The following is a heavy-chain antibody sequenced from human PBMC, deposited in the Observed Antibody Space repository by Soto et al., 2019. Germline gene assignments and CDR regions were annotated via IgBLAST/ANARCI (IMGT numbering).Heavy chain of an antibody. D-gene: IGHD2-15*01. CDR1: GGSISSSSYY. CDR2: IFYSGST. CDR3: ARRYGGTFDY. V-gene: IGHV4-39*01. J-gene: IGHJ4*02. Sequence: SETLSLTCTVSGGSISSSSYYWGWIRQPPGKGLEWIGSIFYSGSTYYNPSLKSRVTISVDTSKNQFSLKLSSVTAADTAVYYCARRYGGTFDYSGQGTLVTVST.